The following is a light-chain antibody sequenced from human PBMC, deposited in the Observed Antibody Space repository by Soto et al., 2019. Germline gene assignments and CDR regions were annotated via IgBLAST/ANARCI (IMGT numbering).Light chain of an antibody. CDR1: SSDVGAYNY. V-gene: IGLV2-14*01. CDR3: CSFTSITTYV. CDR2: EVS. Sequence: QSVLTQPASVSGSLGQSITISCTGTSSDVGAYNYVSWYQQQPGKAPKLMTSEVSNRPSGVSNRFSGSKSGNTASLIISGLQAEDEADYYCCSFTSITTYVFGXGTKVTVL. J-gene: IGLJ1*01.